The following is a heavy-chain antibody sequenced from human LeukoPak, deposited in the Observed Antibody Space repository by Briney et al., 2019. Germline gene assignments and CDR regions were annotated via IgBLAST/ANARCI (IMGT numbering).Heavy chain of an antibody. V-gene: IGHV3-48*03. CDR1: GFTFSSYE. Sequence: PGGSLRLSCAASGFTFSSYEMNWVRQAPGKGLEWVSYISSTGGAKHYADSVKGRFTISRDNAKNSLYLQMTTLRAEDTAVSYRARYSLVRGVTTPGVDPWGQGTLVTVSS. CDR3: ARYSLVRGVTTPGVDP. D-gene: IGHD3-10*01. CDR2: ISSTGGAK. J-gene: IGHJ5*02.